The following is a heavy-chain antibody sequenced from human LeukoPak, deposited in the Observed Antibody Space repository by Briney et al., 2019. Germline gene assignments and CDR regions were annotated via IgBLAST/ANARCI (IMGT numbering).Heavy chain of an antibody. V-gene: IGHV3-7*01. CDR1: GFTFSSYW. Sequence: TGGSLRLSCAASGFTFSSYWMTWVRQAPGKGLEWVANKKQGGSEQYYVDSVKGRFTISRDNAKNSLYLQMNSLRAEDTAVYYCARVRGDYNFDYWGQGTPVTVSS. D-gene: IGHD4-17*01. CDR2: KKQGGSEQ. CDR3: ARVRGDYNFDY. J-gene: IGHJ4*02.